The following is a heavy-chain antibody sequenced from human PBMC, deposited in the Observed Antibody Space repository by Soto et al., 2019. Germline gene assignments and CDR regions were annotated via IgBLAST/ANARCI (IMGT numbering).Heavy chain of an antibody. CDR3: ARDPNLGYCTNGVCYTVSVPDP. V-gene: IGHV3-21*01. CDR1: GFTFSSYS. J-gene: IGHJ5*02. CDR2: ISSSSSYI. Sequence: GGSLRLSCAASGFTFSSYSMNWVRQAPGKGPEWVSSISSSSSYIYYADSVKGRFTISRDNAKNSLYLQMNSLRAEDTAVYYCARDPNLGYCTNGVCYTVSVPDPWGQGTLVTVSS. D-gene: IGHD2-8*01.